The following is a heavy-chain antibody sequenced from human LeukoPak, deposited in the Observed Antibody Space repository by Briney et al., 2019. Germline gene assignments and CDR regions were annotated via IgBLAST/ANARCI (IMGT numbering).Heavy chain of an antibody. D-gene: IGHD4-17*01. V-gene: IGHV1-18*01. Sequence: ASVKVSCKASVYTFTSYGISWVRQAPGQGLEWMGWISAYNGNTNYAQKLQGRGTMTTDTFTSTGYMELRRLRSDDTAVYYCARSSDGDYLTLAYFQHWGQGTLVTVSS. CDR1: VYTFTSYG. CDR2: ISAYNGNT. CDR3: ARSSDGDYLTLAYFQH. J-gene: IGHJ1*01.